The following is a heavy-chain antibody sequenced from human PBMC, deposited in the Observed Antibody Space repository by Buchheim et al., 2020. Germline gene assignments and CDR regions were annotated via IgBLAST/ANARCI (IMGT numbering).Heavy chain of an antibody. CDR3: ARDQYYDFWSEGGWFDP. J-gene: IGHJ5*02. CDR1: GFTFSSYW. Sequence: EVQLVESGGGLVQPGGSLRLSCAASGFTFSSYWMHWVRQAPGKGLVWFSRINSDGSSTSYADSVKGRFPISRDNAKNTLYLQMNSLRAEDTAVYYCARDQYYDFWSEGGWFDPWGQGTL. CDR2: INSDGSST. V-gene: IGHV3-74*01. D-gene: IGHD3-3*01.